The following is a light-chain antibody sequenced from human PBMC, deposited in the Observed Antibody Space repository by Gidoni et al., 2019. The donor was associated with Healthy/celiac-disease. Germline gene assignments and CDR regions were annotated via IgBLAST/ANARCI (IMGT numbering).Light chain of an antibody. V-gene: IGKV3-20*01. J-gene: IGKJ1*01. CDR3: QQYGSSSWT. Sequence: EIVLTQSPGTLSLSPGERATLSCRASQSVSSSYLAWYQQKPGQAPRLLILGASSRATGIPDRFSGSGSGTDFTLTISRLEPEDFAVYYCQQYGSSSWTFXQXTKVEIK. CDR1: QSVSSSY. CDR2: GAS.